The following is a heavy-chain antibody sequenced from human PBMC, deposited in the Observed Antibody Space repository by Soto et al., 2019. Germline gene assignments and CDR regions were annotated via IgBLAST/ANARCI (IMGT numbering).Heavy chain of an antibody. V-gene: IGHV1-18*01. CDR1: GYTFTSYG. J-gene: IGHJ5*02. CDR2: ISAYNGNT. Sequence: GASVKVSCKASGYTFTSYGISWVRQAPGQGLEWMGWISAYNGNTNYAQKLQGRVTMTTDTSTSTAYMELRSLRSDDTAVYYCARVGYCSSTSCYGVHWFDPWGQGTLVTVSS. D-gene: IGHD2-2*03. CDR3: ARVGYCSSTSCYGVHWFDP.